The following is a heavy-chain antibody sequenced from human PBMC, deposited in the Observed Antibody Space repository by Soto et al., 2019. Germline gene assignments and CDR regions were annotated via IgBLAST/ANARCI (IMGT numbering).Heavy chain of an antibody. CDR1: GYTFTSYD. Sequence: ASVKVSCKASGYTFTSYDINWVRQAPGQGLEWTGIINPSGGSTSYAQKFQGRVTMTRDTSTSTVYMELSSLRSEDTAVYYCARADRDYDFWSGYYTPEGWFDPWGQGTLVTVSS. CDR3: ARADRDYDFWSGYYTPEGWFDP. CDR2: INPSGGST. V-gene: IGHV1-46*01. J-gene: IGHJ5*02. D-gene: IGHD3-3*01.